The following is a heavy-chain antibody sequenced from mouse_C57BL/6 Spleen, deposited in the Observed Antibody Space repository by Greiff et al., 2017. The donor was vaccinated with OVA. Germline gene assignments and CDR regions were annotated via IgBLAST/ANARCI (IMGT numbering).Heavy chain of an antibody. CDR1: GYTFTDYY. Sequence: EVQLQQSGPVLVKPGASVKMSCKASGYTFTDYYMNWVKQSHGKSLEWIGVINPYNGGTSYNQKFKGKATLTVDKSSSTAYMELNSLTSEDSAVYYCASQHGSSYWFAYWGQGTLVTVSA. CDR2: INPYNGGT. J-gene: IGHJ3*01. D-gene: IGHD1-1*01. CDR3: ASQHGSSYWFAY. V-gene: IGHV1-19*01.